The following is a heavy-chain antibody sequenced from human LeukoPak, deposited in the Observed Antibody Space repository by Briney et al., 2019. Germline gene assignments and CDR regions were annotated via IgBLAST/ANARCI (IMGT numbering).Heavy chain of an antibody. CDR1: GGSISSYY. CDR3: AREGGTGTTGYFDY. D-gene: IGHD1-7*01. Sequence: SETLSLTCTVSGGSISSYYWSWIRQPPGKGLEWIGYIYYSGSTNYNPSLKSRVTISVDTFKNQFSLKLSSVTAADTAVYYCAREGGTGTTGYFDYWGQGTLVTVSS. J-gene: IGHJ4*02. V-gene: IGHV4-59*01. CDR2: IYYSGST.